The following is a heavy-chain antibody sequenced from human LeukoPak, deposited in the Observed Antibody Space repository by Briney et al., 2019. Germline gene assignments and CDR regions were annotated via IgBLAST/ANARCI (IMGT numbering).Heavy chain of an antibody. CDR2: IRSKTCGATP. Sequence: GGSLRLSCSASGFTFGDYAMSWVRQAPGKGLEWVGFIRSKTCGATPEYAASVKGRFTISRDDSKSLAYLQMNSLKTEDTAVYYCSRDTYFYDSSGYYPTSFDYWGHGTLVTVSS. J-gene: IGHJ4*01. CDR1: GFTFGDYA. CDR3: SRDTYFYDSSGYYPTSFDY. D-gene: IGHD3-22*01. V-gene: IGHV3-49*04.